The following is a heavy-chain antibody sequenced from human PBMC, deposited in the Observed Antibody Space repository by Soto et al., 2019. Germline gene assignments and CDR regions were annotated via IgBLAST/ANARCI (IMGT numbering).Heavy chain of an antibody. Sequence: SETLSLTCTVSGGSISSYYWSWIRQPPGKGLEWIGYIYYSGSTNYNPSLKSRVTISVDTSKNQFSLKLSSVTAADTAVYYCARIPYYYDSSGYFDYWGQGTLVTVSS. V-gene: IGHV4-59*01. D-gene: IGHD3-22*01. CDR3: ARIPYYYDSSGYFDY. J-gene: IGHJ4*02. CDR1: GGSISSYY. CDR2: IYYSGST.